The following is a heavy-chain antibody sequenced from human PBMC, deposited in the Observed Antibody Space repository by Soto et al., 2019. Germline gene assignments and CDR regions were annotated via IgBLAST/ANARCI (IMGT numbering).Heavy chain of an antibody. D-gene: IGHD1-1*01. CDR2: SYYSGGT. J-gene: IGHJ5*02. V-gene: IGHV4-59*08. CDR1: GGSITNNY. Sequence: QVQLQESGPGQVKPAETLSLTCTVSGGSITNNYWSWIRQSPGKGLEWIGCSYYSGGTSYNPSLRSRVTISIDTSKTQFSLRLRSVTAADTAVYYCARRQNWNNLFDTWGQGTLVTVSS. CDR3: ARRQNWNNLFDT.